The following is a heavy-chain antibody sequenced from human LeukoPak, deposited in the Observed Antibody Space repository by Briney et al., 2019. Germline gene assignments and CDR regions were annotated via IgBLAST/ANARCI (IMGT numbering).Heavy chain of an antibody. CDR1: GYTFSSYG. J-gene: IGHJ4*02. CDR3: ARGAEFDY. V-gene: IGHV1-18*01. Sequence: ASVKVSCKASGYTFSSYGISWVRQAPGQGLEWMGWISAYNGNTNFAQEFQGRVTMTTDTSTSTASMELRSLRSDDTAVYYCARGAEFDYWGQGTLVTVSS. CDR2: ISAYNGNT.